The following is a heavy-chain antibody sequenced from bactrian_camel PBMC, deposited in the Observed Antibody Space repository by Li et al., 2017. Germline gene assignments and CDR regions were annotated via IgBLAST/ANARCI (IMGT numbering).Heavy chain of an antibody. Sequence: HVQLVESGGGSAQAGGSLTLSCVAAANVTCMGWFRQAPGKEREGVSAIDSDGYTSYADSVKGRFTISQDNAKNTLYLQMNSLKPEDTAVYYCAKDHGYYGMDHWGKGTQVTVS. CDR2: IDSDGYT. CDR1: ANVTC. V-gene: IGHV3S53*01. J-gene: IGHJ7*01. D-gene: IGHD1*01.